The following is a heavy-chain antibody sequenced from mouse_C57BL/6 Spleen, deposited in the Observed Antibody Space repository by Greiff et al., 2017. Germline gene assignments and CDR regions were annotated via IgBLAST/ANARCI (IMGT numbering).Heavy chain of an antibody. CDR1: GFTFSDYG. D-gene: IGHD2-2*01. J-gene: IGHJ3*01. CDR3: ARGGTMVTPACFAY. V-gene: IGHV5-17*01. Sequence: DVKLVESGGGLVKPGGSLKLSCAASGFTFSDYGMHWVRQAPEKGLEWVAYISSGSSTIYYADTVKGRFTISRDNAKNTLFLQMTSLRSEDTAMYYCARGGTMVTPACFAYWGQGTLGTVSA. CDR2: ISSGSSTI.